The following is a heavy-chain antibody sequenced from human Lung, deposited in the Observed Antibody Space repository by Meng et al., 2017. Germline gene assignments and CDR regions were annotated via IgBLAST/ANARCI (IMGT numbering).Heavy chain of an antibody. CDR3: ARGPTTMAHDFDY. Sequence: QVHLQQGGSGLFKPSETLSLTCVVSGWSFSDYYWSWIRQPAGKGLEWIGEINHSGSTNYNPSLESRATISVDTSQNNLSLKLSSVTAADSAVYYCARGPTTMAHDFDYWGQGTLVTVSS. V-gene: IGHV4-34*01. CDR2: INHSGST. CDR1: GWSFSDYY. D-gene: IGHD4-11*01. J-gene: IGHJ4*02.